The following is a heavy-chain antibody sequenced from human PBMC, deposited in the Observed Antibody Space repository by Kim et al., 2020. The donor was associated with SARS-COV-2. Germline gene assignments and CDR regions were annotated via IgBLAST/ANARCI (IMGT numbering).Heavy chain of an antibody. D-gene: IGHD3-3*01. J-gene: IGHJ4*02. Sequence: SETLSLTCAVSGGSISSSNWWSWVRQPPGKGLEWIGEIYHSGSTNYNPYLKSRVTISVDKSKNQFSLKLSSVTAADTAVYYCARRVRITIFGVVTYFDYWGQGNLVTVAS. V-gene: IGHV4-4*02. CDR1: GGSISSSNW. CDR2: IYHSGST. CDR3: ARRVRITIFGVVTYFDY.